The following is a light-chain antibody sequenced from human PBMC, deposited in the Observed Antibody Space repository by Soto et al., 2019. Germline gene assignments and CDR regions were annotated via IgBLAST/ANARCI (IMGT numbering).Light chain of an antibody. CDR3: SSYTRSTTLL. CDR2: EGS. CDR1: SSDVGSYNL. V-gene: IGLV2-14*02. Sequence: QSVLTQPASVSGSPGQSITISCTGTSSDVGSYNLVSWYQQHPGKAPKLMIYEGSKRPSGVSNRFSGSKSGNTASLTISGLQPEDEADYYCSSYTRSTTLLFGGGTKVTVL. J-gene: IGLJ2*01.